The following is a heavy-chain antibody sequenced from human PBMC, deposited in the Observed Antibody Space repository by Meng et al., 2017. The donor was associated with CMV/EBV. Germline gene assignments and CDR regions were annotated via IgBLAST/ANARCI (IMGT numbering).Heavy chain of an antibody. J-gene: IGHJ4*02. V-gene: IGHV4-4*07. Sequence: TLSLTCTVPGGSISSRVWSWIRQPAGKGLEWIGRIYSSGSTNYNPSLKSRVTMSVDTSKNQYSLQLNSVTAADTAVYYCASLGGGYWGQGTLVTVSS. CDR2: IYSSGST. CDR3: ASLGGGY. CDR1: GGSISSRV. D-gene: IGHD3-16*01.